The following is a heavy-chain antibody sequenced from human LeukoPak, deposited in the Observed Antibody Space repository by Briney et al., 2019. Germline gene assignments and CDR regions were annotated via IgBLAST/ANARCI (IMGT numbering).Heavy chain of an antibody. J-gene: IGHJ4*02. CDR2: ISAYNGNT. CDR3: AKGSYLDY. V-gene: IGHV1-18*01. CDR1: GYSFTNYD. Sequence: ASVKVSCKASGYSFTNYDISWVRQAPRQGLEWMGWISAYNGNTNYAQKPQGRVTMTTDTSTSTDYMELRSLKCGDTAVYYCAKGSYLDYWGQGTLVTVSS.